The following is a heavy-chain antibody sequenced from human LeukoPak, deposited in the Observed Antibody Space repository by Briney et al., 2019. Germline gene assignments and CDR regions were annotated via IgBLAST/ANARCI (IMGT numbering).Heavy chain of an antibody. CDR1: GLTFNKYW. Sequence: PGGSLRLSCEASGLTFNKYWMTWVRQAPGKGLEWVANIKQDGGEKNYVDSVKGRFTISRDNSKNTLYLQMNSLRAEDTAVYYCARDRVYYDSSGYLHYWGQGTLVTVSS. CDR3: ARDRVYYDSSGYLHY. J-gene: IGHJ4*02. CDR2: IKQDGGEK. D-gene: IGHD3-22*01. V-gene: IGHV3-7*01.